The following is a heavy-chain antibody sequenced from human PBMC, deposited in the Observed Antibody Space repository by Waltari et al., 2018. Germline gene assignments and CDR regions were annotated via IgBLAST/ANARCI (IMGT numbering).Heavy chain of an antibody. CDR2: VDPEDGET. CDR3: AKLITMVRGVDDAFDI. CDR1: GYTFTDYY. J-gene: IGHJ3*02. D-gene: IGHD3-10*01. V-gene: IGHV1-69-2*01. Sequence: EVQLVQSGAEVKKPGATVKISCKASGYTFTDYYMHWVQQAPGKGLEWMGRVDPEDGETIYAEKFQGRVTITADTSTDTAYMELSSLRSEDTAVYYCAKLITMVRGVDDAFDIWGQGTMVTVSS.